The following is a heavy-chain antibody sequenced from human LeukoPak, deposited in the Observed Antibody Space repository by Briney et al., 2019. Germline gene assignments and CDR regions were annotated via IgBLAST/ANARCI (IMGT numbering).Heavy chain of an antibody. CDR3: ARATHYYESSGYDY. CDR1: GFSFSSYW. CDR2: IKQDESER. V-gene: IGHV3-7*03. J-gene: IGHJ4*02. Sequence: GGSLRLSCEGSGFSFSSYWMTWVRQSPGKGPEWVANIKQDESERYTVDSVKGRFTISRDNAKNSLYLQMNSLRAEDTALYYCARATHYYESSGYDYWGQGTLVTVSS. D-gene: IGHD3-22*01.